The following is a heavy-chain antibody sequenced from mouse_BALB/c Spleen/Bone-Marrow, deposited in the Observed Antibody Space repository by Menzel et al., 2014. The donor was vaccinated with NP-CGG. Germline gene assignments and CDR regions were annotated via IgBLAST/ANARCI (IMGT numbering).Heavy chain of an antibody. D-gene: IGHD2-13*01. J-gene: IGHJ3*01. CDR3: AREGECGY. V-gene: IGHV1S132*01. CDR1: GYTFTNYW. CDR2: IFPGISTT. Sequence: QVQLQQSGAELVKPGASVKLSCKTSGYTFTNYWLQWVKQRPGQGLGWIGEIFPGISTTYYNEKFKGKATLTIDTSSSPPYMHVSSQTSEYSAVCLCAREGECGYRGQGTL.